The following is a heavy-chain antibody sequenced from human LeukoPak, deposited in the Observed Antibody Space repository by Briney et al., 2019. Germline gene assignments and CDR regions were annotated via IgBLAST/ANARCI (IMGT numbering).Heavy chain of an antibody. CDR3: ARARLTYYYDSSGYYDPNWFDP. J-gene: IGHJ5*02. CDR2: MNPNSGNT. Sequence: GASVKVSCKASGYTFTSYDINWVRQATGQGLEWMGWMNPNSGNTGYAQRFQGRVTMTRNTSISTAYMELSSLRSEDTAVYYCARARLTYYYDSSGYYDPNWFDPWGQGTLVTVSS. CDR1: GYTFTSYD. V-gene: IGHV1-8*01. D-gene: IGHD3-22*01.